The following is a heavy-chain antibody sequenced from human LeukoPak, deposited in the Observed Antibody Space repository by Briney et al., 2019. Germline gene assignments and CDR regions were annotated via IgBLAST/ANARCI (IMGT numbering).Heavy chain of an antibody. V-gene: IGHV3-30-3*01. D-gene: IGHD3-10*01. Sequence: GRSLRLSCAASGFTFSSYAMHWVRQAPGKGLEWVAVISYDGSNKYYADSVKGRFTISRDNSKNTLYLQMNSLRAEDTAVYYCARDSTYGSGSYYTHWGQGTLVTVSS. CDR1: GFTFSSYA. CDR2: ISYDGSNK. J-gene: IGHJ4*02. CDR3: ARDSTYGSGSYYTH.